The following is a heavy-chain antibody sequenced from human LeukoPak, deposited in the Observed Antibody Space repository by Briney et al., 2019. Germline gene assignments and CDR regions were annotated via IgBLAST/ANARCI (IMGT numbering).Heavy chain of an antibody. CDR2: INPRGGST. J-gene: IGHJ4*02. Sequence: ASVKVSCKASGYTFTNYYMHWVRQAPGQGLEWMGIINPRGGSTTYAQKFQGRVTMTRDTSTSTVYMELSSLISEDTAVYYCARQMLAAAGYYFDYWGQGTLVTVSS. D-gene: IGHD6-13*01. CDR3: ARQMLAAAGYYFDY. V-gene: IGHV1-46*01. CDR1: GYTFTNYY.